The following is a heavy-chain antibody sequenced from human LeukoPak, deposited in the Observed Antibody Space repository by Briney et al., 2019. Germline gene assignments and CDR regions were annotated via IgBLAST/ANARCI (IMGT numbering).Heavy chain of an antibody. CDR1: GFSITTYA. J-gene: IGHJ4*02. V-gene: IGHV3-30*04. CDR3: ASVADY. Sequence: GGSLRLSCAASGFSITTYAMHWVRQAPGKGLESVADISHDGSKNYYADSVKGRFTISRDLSKNTLYLQMNSLRSEDTAVYYCASVADYWGQGTLVTVSS. CDR2: ISHDGSKN.